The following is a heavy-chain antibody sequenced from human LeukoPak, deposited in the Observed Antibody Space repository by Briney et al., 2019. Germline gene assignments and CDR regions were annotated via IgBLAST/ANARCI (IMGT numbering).Heavy chain of an antibody. CDR2: VDAGSGNT. J-gene: IGHJ5*02. V-gene: IGHV1-3*01. D-gene: IGHD1-26*01. CDR3: ARSGGSQPSNNWFDP. CDR1: GYTFTTYA. Sequence: ASVKVSCKASGYTFTTYAIHWVRQAPGQRLEWMGWVDAGSGNTKYSQEFQGRVTITRDTSASTAYMELSSLRSEDTALYYCARSGGSQPSNNWFDPWGREPWSPSP.